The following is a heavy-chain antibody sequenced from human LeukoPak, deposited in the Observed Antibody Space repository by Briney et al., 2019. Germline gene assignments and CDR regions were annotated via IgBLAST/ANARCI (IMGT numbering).Heavy chain of an antibody. Sequence: AASVKVSCKASGYTFTSYGISWVRQAPGQGLEWMGGIIPIFGTANYAQKFQGRVTITADESTSTAYMELSSLRSEDTAVYYCARSDSSSWYGDYWGQGTLVTVSS. CDR1: GYTFTSYG. D-gene: IGHD6-13*01. V-gene: IGHV1-69*13. CDR2: IIPIFGTA. J-gene: IGHJ4*02. CDR3: ARSDSSSWYGDY.